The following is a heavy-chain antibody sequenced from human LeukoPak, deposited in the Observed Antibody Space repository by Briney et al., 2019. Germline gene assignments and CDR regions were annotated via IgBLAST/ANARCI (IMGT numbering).Heavy chain of an antibody. CDR1: GLTVSSNY. V-gene: IGHV3-66*01. CDR2: IYSGGST. D-gene: IGHD4-23*01. CDR3: ARRPDYGGTPTFDY. J-gene: IGHJ4*02. Sequence: PGGSLRLSCAASGLTVSSNYMSWVRQAPGKGLEWVSVIYSGGSTYYADSVKDRSTISRDNSKNTLYLQMNSLRVEDTAVYYCARRPDYGGTPTFDYWGQGTLVTVSS.